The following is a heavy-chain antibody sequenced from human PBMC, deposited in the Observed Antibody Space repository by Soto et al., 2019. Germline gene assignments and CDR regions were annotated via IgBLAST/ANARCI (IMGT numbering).Heavy chain of an antibody. J-gene: IGHJ6*02. Sequence: GASVKVSCKASGYTFTSYGISWVRQAPGQGLEWMGWISAYNGNTNYAQKLQGRVTMTTDTSTSTAYMELRSLRSDDTAVYYCARVVVATILGFYYYYGMDVWGQGTTVTVS. V-gene: IGHV1-18*04. D-gene: IGHD5-12*01. CDR3: ARVVVATILGFYYYYGMDV. CDR1: GYTFTSYG. CDR2: ISAYNGNT.